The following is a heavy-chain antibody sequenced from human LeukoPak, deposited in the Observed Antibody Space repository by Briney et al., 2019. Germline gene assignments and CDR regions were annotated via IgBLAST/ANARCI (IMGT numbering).Heavy chain of an antibody. J-gene: IGHJ4*02. Sequence: GGSLRLSCAASGFTFSSYGMHWVRQAPGKGLEWVAVISYDGSNKYYADSVKGRFTISRDNSKNTLYLQMNSLRAEDTAVYYCAKDIRVMYSYGPFDYWGQGTLVTVSS. CDR1: GFTFSSYG. CDR2: ISYDGSNK. V-gene: IGHV3-30*18. CDR3: AKDIRVMYSYGPFDY. D-gene: IGHD5-18*01.